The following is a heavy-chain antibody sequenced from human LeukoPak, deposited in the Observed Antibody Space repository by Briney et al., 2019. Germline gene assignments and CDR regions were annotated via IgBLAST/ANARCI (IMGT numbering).Heavy chain of an antibody. CDR3: ARDVGQQLVFNWFDL. Sequence: ASVKVSCKASGYTFTGYYMHWVRQAPGQGLEWMGWINPNNGGTNYAQQFQGRVTMTRDTSISTAYMELSRVRSDDTAVYYCARDVGQQLVFNWFDLWAREPWSPSPQ. CDR2: INPNNGGT. V-gene: IGHV1-2*02. J-gene: IGHJ5*02. CDR1: GYTFTGYY. D-gene: IGHD6-13*01.